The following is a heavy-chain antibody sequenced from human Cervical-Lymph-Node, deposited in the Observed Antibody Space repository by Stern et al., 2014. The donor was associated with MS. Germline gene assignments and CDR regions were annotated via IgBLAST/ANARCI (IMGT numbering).Heavy chain of an antibody. V-gene: IGHV1-69*01. CDR1: GGTFSSYA. CDR3: ATDLGGYFDY. Sequence: VQLGESGAEVKKPGSSVKVSCKASGGTFSSYAFSWLRQAPGHGLEWMGEIIYTLGLTKYAQKFQGRVTITADESTRAAYMELSSLKFEDTAIYYCATDLGGYFDYWGQGTQVTVSS. J-gene: IGHJ4*02. D-gene: IGHD3-16*01. CDR2: IIYTLGLT.